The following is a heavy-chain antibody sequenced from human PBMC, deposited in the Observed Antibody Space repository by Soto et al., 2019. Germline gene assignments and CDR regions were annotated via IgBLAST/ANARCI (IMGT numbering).Heavy chain of an antibody. CDR3: ARTAGGRVRGSLDI. Sequence: QVHLEESGGGVVQPGTSLRLSCVASGFTFSSYGMHWVRQAPGKGLEWVAVIPNTENKKYYADSVKGRFTISRDNSQNTLFLQMDSLMSEDTAMEYCARTAGGRVRGSLDIWGQGTMVTVS. CDR2: IPNTENKK. V-gene: IGHV3-30-3*01. D-gene: IGHD6-13*01. CDR1: GFTFSSYG. J-gene: IGHJ3*02.